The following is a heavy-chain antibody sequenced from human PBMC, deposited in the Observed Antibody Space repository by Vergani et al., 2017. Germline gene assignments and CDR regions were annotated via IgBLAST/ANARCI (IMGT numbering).Heavy chain of an antibody. Sequence: QMQLQESGPGLVKASETLSLTCTVSGDSIISRSYYWGWIRQPPGKGLEWIGSIYNSGNGDPSSSLKSRVTISADTLKNQFSLRLTSVTAADTAVYYCASGKYYSDSTSHFRGRYFDVWGRGTLVTVPS. CDR2: IYNSGNG. CDR1: GDSIISRSYY. J-gene: IGHJ2*01. CDR3: ASGKYYSDSTSHFRGRYFDV. V-gene: IGHV4-39*01. D-gene: IGHD3-16*01.